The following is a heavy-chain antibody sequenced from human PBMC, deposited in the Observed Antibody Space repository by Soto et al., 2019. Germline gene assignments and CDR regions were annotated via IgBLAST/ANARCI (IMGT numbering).Heavy chain of an antibody. CDR3: VSSRSAIYGDAFDI. J-gene: IGHJ3*02. Sequence: SETLSLTCSVSGNSIGSFFRSCIRQTPGKGLEWVGFIYDSGDTNYNPSLKSRVSISLDTSKSQFSLKLRSVTAADTAMYYCVSSRSAIYGDAFDIWGRGTMVTVSS. CDR1: GNSIGSFF. D-gene: IGHD2-2*01. V-gene: IGHV4-59*01. CDR2: IYDSGDT.